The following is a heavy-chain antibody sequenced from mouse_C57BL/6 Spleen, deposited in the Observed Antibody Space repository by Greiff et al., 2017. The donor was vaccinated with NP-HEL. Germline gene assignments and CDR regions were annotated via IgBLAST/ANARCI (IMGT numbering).Heavy chain of an antibody. J-gene: IGHJ1*03. CDR3: ANGNYRYCDV. Sequence: VQLQQSGPELVKPGASVKISCKASGYSFTDYNMNWVQQSNGKSLEWIGVINPNSGTTSYIQKIKGKATLTVDQSSSTAYMQLNSLTSEDSAVYYCANGNYRYCDVWGTGTTVTVSS. V-gene: IGHV1-39*01. D-gene: IGHD2-1*01. CDR1: GYSFTDYN. CDR2: INPNSGTT.